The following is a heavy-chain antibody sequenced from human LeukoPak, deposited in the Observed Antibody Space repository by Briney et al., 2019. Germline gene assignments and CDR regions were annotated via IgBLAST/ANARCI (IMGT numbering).Heavy chain of an antibody. J-gene: IGHJ4*02. V-gene: IGHV3-30-3*01. CDR3: ATSASIRYFDFDY. CDR2: ISYDGSNK. CDR1: GFTFSSYA. Sequence: SGGSLRLSCAASGFTFSSYAMSWVRQAPGKGLEWVAVISYDGSNKYYADSVKGRFTISRDNSKNTLYLQMNSLRAEDTAVYYCATSASIRYFDFDYWGQGTLVTVSS. D-gene: IGHD3-9*01.